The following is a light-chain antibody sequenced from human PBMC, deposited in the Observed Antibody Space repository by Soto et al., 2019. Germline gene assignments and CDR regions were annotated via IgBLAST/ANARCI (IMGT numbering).Light chain of an antibody. CDR3: QQRSNWPPIT. CDR2: DAS. CDR1: QSVSSY. V-gene: IGKV3-11*01. Sequence: IVLTQSPATQPLYKGERATLSCRASQSVSSYLAWYQQKPGQAPRLLIYDASNRATGIPARFSGSGSGTDFTLTISSLEPEDFAVYDCQQRSNWPPITFGQGTRLEI. J-gene: IGKJ5*01.